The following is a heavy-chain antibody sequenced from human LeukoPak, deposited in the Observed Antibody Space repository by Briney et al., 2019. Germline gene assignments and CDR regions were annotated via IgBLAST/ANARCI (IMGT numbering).Heavy chain of an antibody. V-gene: IGHV4-61*02. CDR1: GGSIGSGSYY. J-gene: IGHJ4*02. D-gene: IGHD4-23*01. CDR2: IYTSENT. Sequence: SETLSLTCTVSGGSIGSGSYYWSWIRQPAGKGLEWIGRIYTSENTNYSPSLKSRVTISVDTSKNQFSSKLNSVTAADTAVYYCARIRAGGAYFDYWGQGTLVTVSS. CDR3: ARIRAGGAYFDY.